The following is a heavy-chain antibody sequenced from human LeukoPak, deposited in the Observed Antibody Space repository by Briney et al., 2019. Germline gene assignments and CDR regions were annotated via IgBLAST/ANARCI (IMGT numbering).Heavy chain of an antibody. Sequence: PSETLSLTCTVSGGSISSYYWSWIRQPPGNGLEWIGYIYYSGSTNYNPSLKSRVTISVDTSKNQFSLKLSSVTAADTAVYYCARHAGYSCGWYLDYWGQGTLVTVSS. CDR2: IYYSGST. CDR3: ARHAGYSCGWYLDY. V-gene: IGHV4-59*08. J-gene: IGHJ4*02. D-gene: IGHD6-19*01. CDR1: GGSISSYY.